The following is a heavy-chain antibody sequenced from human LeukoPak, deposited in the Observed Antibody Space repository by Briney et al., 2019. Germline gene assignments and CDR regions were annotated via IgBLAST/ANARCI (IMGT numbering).Heavy chain of an antibody. J-gene: IGHJ4*02. Sequence: LAGGSLRLSCAASGFTFSTYTMYWVRHPPGKRLEWVSIIDSSGGGIHYADSVKGRFTISRDNSKNALYLQMNSLRVEDTAVYYCAIDPNWGTHSWGQGVLVTVSS. V-gene: IGHV3-23*01. CDR2: IDSSGGGI. D-gene: IGHD7-27*01. CDR3: AIDPNWGTHS. CDR1: GFTFSTYT.